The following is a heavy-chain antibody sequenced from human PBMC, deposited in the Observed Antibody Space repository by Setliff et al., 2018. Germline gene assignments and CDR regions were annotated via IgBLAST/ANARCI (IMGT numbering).Heavy chain of an antibody. CDR2: IYYSGST. J-gene: IGHJ5*02. V-gene: IGHV4-59*11. Sequence: PSETLSLTCTVSGGSISSHYWSWIRQPPGKGLEWIGSIYYSGSTNYNPSLKSRVTISVDTSKNQFSLKLSSVTAADTAVYYCAREIYGSGLNWFDPWGQGTLVTVSS. CDR1: GGSISSHY. CDR3: AREIYGSGLNWFDP. D-gene: IGHD3-10*01.